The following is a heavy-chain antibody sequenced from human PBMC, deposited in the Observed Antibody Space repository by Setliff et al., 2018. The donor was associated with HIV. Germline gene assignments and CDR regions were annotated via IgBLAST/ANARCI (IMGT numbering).Heavy chain of an antibody. D-gene: IGHD3-10*01. J-gene: IGHJ6*02. CDR3: GAGQHSYSYLGYYYSGVDV. Sequence: GASVKVSCKASGYTFTTYGISWVRQAPGQGLEWVGGILPFLGMGDFAQKFQGRVTITADESTSTAYMELSSLRSDDTAIYYCGAGQHSYSYLGYYYSGVDVWGQGTTVTVSS. CDR2: ILPFLGMG. V-gene: IGHV1-69*10. CDR1: GYTFTTYG.